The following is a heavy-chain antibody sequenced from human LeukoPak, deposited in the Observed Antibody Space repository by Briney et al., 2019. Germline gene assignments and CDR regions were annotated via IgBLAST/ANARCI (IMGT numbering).Heavy chain of an antibody. Sequence: PGGSLRLSCAASGFSSSNSAMHWVRQAPGKGLEWVALISDDGSNTIYADSVKGRFSISRDNSKNTVYLQMNTLRAEDTAVYYCAAEDIVVVPAAEGTFPFDYWGQGTLVTVSS. J-gene: IGHJ4*02. CDR2: ISDDGSNT. CDR3: AAEDIVVVPAAEGTFPFDY. D-gene: IGHD2-2*01. V-gene: IGHV3-30*03. CDR1: GFSSSNSA.